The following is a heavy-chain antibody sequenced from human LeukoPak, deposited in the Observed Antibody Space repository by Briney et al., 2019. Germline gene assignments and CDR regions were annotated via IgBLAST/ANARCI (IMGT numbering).Heavy chain of an antibody. CDR3: ARWGRYGPFDP. CDR2: INHSGST. J-gene: IGHJ5*02. CDR1: GGSFSGYY. Sequence: PSETLSLTCAVYGGSFSGYYWSWIRQPPGKGLEWIGEINHSGSTNYNPSLKSRVTISVDTSKNQFSLKLSSVTAADTAVYYCARWGRYGPFDPWGQGALVTVSS. D-gene: IGHD3-16*01. V-gene: IGHV4-34*01.